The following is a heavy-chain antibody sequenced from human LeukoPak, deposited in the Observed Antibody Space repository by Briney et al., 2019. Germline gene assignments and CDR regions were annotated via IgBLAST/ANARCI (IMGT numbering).Heavy chain of an antibody. Sequence: SETLSLTCTVSGGSISSYYWSWIRQPPGKGLEWIVYISYSGSTNYNPSLKSRVTISIDTSKNQFSLKLRSVTAADTSIYYCARQGYDILTGHIDAFDLWGQGTMVTVSS. CDR2: ISYSGST. J-gene: IGHJ3*01. D-gene: IGHD3-9*01. CDR1: GGSISSYY. V-gene: IGHV4-59*08. CDR3: ARQGYDILTGHIDAFDL.